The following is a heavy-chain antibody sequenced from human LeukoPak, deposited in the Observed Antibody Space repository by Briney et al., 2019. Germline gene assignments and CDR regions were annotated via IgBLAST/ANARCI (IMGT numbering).Heavy chain of an antibody. V-gene: IGHV1-46*01. J-gene: IGHJ5*02. Sequence: ASVKVSCKASGYTFTSYYMHWVRQAPGQGLEWMGIINPSGGSTSYAQKFQGRVTMTRDMSTSTVYMELSSLRSEDAAVYYCARSRLERRNWFDPWGQGTLVTVSS. CDR1: GYTFTSYY. D-gene: IGHD1-1*01. CDR2: INPSGGST. CDR3: ARSRLERRNWFDP.